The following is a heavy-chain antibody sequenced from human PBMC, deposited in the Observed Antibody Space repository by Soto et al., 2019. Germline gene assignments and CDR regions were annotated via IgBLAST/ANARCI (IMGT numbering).Heavy chain of an antibody. Sequence: PSETLSLTCAVSSGSISSSNWWSWVRQPPGKGLEWIGEIYHSGSTNYNPSLKSRVTISVDKSKNQFSLKLSSVTAADTAVYYFARVHYDFWSGYYSPDNWFDPWGQGTLVTVSS. CDR1: SGSISSSNW. D-gene: IGHD3-3*01. V-gene: IGHV4-4*02. CDR2: IYHSGST. J-gene: IGHJ5*02. CDR3: ARVHYDFWSGYYSPDNWFDP.